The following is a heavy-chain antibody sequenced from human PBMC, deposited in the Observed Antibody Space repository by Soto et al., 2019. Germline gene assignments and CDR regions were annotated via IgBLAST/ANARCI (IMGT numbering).Heavy chain of an antibody. CDR1: GYTFLNYG. CDR3: SRGSEHLVL. J-gene: IGHJ4*01. D-gene: IGHD6-6*01. V-gene: IGHV1-18*01. Sequence: QAPLVQSGAEVKKPGASVKVSCKASGYTFLNYGITWVRQAPGQGLELMGWISAYSDNTNYAQNFQGRVTLTTDRTSSTAYMELRSLRSDDTAVYYCSRGSEHLVLWGQGTLVTVSS. CDR2: ISAYSDNT.